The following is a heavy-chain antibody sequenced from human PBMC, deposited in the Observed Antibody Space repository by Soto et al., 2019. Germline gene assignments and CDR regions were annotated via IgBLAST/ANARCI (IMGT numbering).Heavy chain of an antibody. CDR3: AGGIDIGQTYDYYGMDV. V-gene: IGHV1-46*01. Sequence: QVQLGQSGSEVKKPGASVKVSCTASGYTFTSYYVHWVRQAPGQGLEWMGVVNPSSGRTTYAQKFRGRIPMARDTSTGTVRVELSSLRSEDTAVYYCAGGIDIGQTYDYYGMDVWGQGTTVTVSS. D-gene: IGHD2-21*01. CDR1: GYTFTSYY. CDR2: VNPSSGRT. J-gene: IGHJ6*02.